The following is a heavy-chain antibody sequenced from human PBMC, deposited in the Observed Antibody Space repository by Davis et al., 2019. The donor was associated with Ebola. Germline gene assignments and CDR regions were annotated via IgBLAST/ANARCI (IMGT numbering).Heavy chain of an antibody. Sequence: GESLKISCAASGFTFSSYAMSWVRQAPGKGLEWVSAISGSGGSTYYADSVKGRFTISRDNSKNTLYLQMNSLRAEDTAVYYWAKGGYGQQLPLYYYGMDVWGQGTTVTVSS. J-gene: IGHJ6*02. D-gene: IGHD6-13*01. CDR2: ISGSGGST. V-gene: IGHV3-23*01. CDR1: GFTFSSYA. CDR3: AKGGYGQQLPLYYYGMDV.